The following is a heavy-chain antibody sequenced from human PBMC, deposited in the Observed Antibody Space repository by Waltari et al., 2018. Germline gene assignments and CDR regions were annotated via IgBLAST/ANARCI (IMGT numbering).Heavy chain of an antibody. CDR1: GFRVSYNY. CDR3: ARAHLVSPSQWLQLFDS. J-gene: IGHJ4*02. CDR2: IHAGGNT. V-gene: IGHV3-53*01. D-gene: IGHD5-12*01. Sequence: EEQLVESGGGLMQPGGSLRLSCEASGFRVSYNYMSWVRQAPGKGLGWASVIHAGGNTYYGDSVKGRFTISRDISKNTLYLQMNSLKVEDSAMYYCARAHLVSPSQWLQLFDSWGRGTLVTVSA.